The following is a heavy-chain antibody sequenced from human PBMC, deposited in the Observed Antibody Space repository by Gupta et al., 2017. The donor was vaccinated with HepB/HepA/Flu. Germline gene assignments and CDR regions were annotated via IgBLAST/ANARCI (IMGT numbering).Heavy chain of an antibody. V-gene: IGHV3-74*01. CDR1: GFTCSNYW. D-gene: IGHD4-11*01. Sequence: EVQLVASGGGLVQPGGSLRLSCAASGFTCSNYWMHWVRQARGKGRDWVSRIKSDGSHTTYAYSVKGRFTISRDNAKNTEFLQMNSLKVEDTGVYYCARPQGDYSNWFDSWGQGTLVTVSS. CDR2: IKSDGSHT. J-gene: IGHJ5*01. CDR3: ARPQGDYSNWFDS.